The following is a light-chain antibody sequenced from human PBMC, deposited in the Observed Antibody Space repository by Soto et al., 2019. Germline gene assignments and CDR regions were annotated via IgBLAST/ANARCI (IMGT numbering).Light chain of an antibody. CDR2: DVN. Sequence: QSALTQPRSVSESPGQSVTISCTGTSSDVGAYDYVSWYQQHPGKVPKLMIYDVNKRPSGVPHRFSGSKSGKTAFLTISGLQAEDGADYYCLSFAGSYEVFGGGTKLTVL. CDR1: SSDVGAYDY. V-gene: IGLV2-11*01. CDR3: LSFAGSYEV. J-gene: IGLJ2*01.